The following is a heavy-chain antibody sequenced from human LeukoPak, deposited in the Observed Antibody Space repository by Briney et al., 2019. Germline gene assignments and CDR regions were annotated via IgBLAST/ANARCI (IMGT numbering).Heavy chain of an antibody. CDR3: AKALNPVVVTAPTDAFDI. D-gene: IGHD2-21*02. CDR2: ISGNSGSI. J-gene: IGHJ3*02. Sequence: PGGSLRLSCAASGFTFDDYAMHWVRQAPGKGLEWVSGISGNSGSIGYADSVKGRFTVSRDNAKNSLYLQMNSLRAEDTALYYCAKALNPVVVTAPTDAFDIWGQGTMVTVSS. CDR1: GFTFDDYA. V-gene: IGHV3-9*01.